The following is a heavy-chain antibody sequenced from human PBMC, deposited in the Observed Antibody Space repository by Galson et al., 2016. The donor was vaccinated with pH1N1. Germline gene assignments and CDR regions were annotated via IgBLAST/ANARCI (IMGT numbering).Heavy chain of an antibody. Sequence: SVKVSCKASGHTFSSYYIHWVRQAPGQGLEWMGIINPSDTTTTYAQRFQARVTMTGNTSISTAYMELSSLRSEDTAVYYCARGGYCSGGSCYDVFDYWGQGTLVTVS. CDR3: ARGGYCSGGSCYDVFDY. J-gene: IGHJ4*02. D-gene: IGHD2-15*01. CDR2: INPSDTTT. V-gene: IGHV1-46*01. CDR1: GHTFSSYY.